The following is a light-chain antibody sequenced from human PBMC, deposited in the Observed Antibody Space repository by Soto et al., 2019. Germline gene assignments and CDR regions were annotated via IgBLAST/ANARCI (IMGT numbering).Light chain of an antibody. Sequence: QSALTQPASVSGSPGQSIAISCTGTSGDVGGYDYVSWYQQQPDKAPKLMIYEVTKRPSWVSNRFSGSKSGNTASLTISGLQPEDEADYYCSSQTSGSTRVFGSGTKLTVL. V-gene: IGLV2-14*01. CDR1: SGDVGGYDY. CDR2: EVT. J-gene: IGLJ1*01. CDR3: SSQTSGSTRV.